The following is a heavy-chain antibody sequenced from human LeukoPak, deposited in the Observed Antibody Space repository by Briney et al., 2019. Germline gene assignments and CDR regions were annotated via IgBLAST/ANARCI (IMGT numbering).Heavy chain of an antibody. CDR3: AGVVEAAATPIYYMDV. CDR2: ISSSGSTI. Sequence: GGSLRLSCAASGFTFSSYEMNWVRQAPGKGLEWVPYISSSGSTIYYADSVKGRFTISRDNAKNSLYLQMNSLRAEDTVVYYCAGVVEAAATPIYYMDVWGKGTTVTVSS. V-gene: IGHV3-48*03. CDR1: GFTFSSYE. D-gene: IGHD6-13*01. J-gene: IGHJ6*03.